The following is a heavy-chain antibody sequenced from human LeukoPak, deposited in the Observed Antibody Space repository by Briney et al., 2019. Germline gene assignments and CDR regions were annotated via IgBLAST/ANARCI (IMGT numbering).Heavy chain of an antibody. Sequence: GGSLRLSCAASGFTFDDYAMHWVRQAPGKGLEWVSGISWNSGSIGYADSAKGRFTISRDNAKNSLYLQMNSLRAEDAALYYCAKDIGIRGAFDIWGQGTMVTVSS. CDR1: GFTFDDYA. D-gene: IGHD1-14*01. V-gene: IGHV3-9*01. CDR2: ISWNSGSI. J-gene: IGHJ3*02. CDR3: AKDIGIRGAFDI.